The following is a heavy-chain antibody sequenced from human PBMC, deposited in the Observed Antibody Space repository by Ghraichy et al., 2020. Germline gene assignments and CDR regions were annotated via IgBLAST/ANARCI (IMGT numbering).Heavy chain of an antibody. CDR2: INPSGGST. D-gene: IGHD3-22*01. J-gene: IGHJ4*02. CDR3: AREALDYYETTDYYFDY. Sequence: ASVKVSCKASGYTFTRYYMHWVRQAPGQGLEWMGIINPSGGSTSSAQKFQGRVTMTRDTSTSTVYMELSSLRSEDTAVYYCAREALDYYETTDYYFDYWGQGTLVTVSS. V-gene: IGHV1-46*01. CDR1: GYTFTRYY.